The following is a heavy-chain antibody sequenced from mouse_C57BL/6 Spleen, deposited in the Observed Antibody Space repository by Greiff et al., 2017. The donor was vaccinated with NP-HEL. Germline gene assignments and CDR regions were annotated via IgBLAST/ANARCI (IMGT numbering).Heavy chain of an antibody. V-gene: IGHV3-6*01. CDR2: ISYDGSN. CDR1: GYSITSGYY. Sequence: EVQLQESGPGLVKPSQSLSLTCSVTGYSITSGYYWNWIRQFPGNKLEWMGYISYDGSNNYNPSLKNRISITRDTSKNQFFLKLNSVTTEDTATYYCARGAYSYYFDDWGQGTTLTVSS. CDR3: ARGAYSYYFDD. J-gene: IGHJ2*01. D-gene: IGHD2-10*01.